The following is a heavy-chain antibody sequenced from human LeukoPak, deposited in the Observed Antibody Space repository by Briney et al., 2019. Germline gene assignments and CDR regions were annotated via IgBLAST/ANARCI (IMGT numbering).Heavy chain of an antibody. CDR1: GFTFSSYA. V-gene: IGHV3-66*01. Sequence: GGSLRLSCAASGFTFSSYAMSWVRQAPGKGLEWVSVIYSGGSTYYADSVKGRFTISRDNSKNTLYLQMNSLRAEDTAVYYCARGLGVRGSGSYYSRPFDYWGQGTLVTVSS. CDR3: ARGLGVRGSGSYYSRPFDY. CDR2: IYSGGST. J-gene: IGHJ4*02. D-gene: IGHD3-10*01.